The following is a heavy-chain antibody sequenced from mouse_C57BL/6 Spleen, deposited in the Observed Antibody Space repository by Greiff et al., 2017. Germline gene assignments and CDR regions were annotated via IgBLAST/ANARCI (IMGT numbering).Heavy chain of an antibody. J-gene: IGHJ4*01. CDR3: ARNGYFYAMDY. Sequence: QVQLQQSGAELVRPGASVKLSCKASGYTFPDYYINWVKQRPGQGLAWIARIYPGSGSTYYNAKFKGKATLTAEQSSSTAYMQLSSLTSEDAAVYCCARNGYFYAMDYWGQGTSVTVSS. D-gene: IGHD2-3*01. CDR1: GYTFPDYY. CDR2: IYPGSGST. V-gene: IGHV1-76*01.